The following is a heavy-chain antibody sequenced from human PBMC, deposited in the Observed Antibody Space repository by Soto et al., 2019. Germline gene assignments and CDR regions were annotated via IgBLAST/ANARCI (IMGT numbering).Heavy chain of an antibody. CDR2: IYYSGST. CDR1: GGSISSYY. CDR3: ARERAGSFAY. Sequence: PSETLSLTCTVSGGSISSYYWSWIRQPPGKGLEWIGYIYYSGSTNYNPSLKSRVTISVDTSKNQFSLKLSSVTAADTAVYYCARERAGSFAYWGQGTLVTVSS. J-gene: IGHJ4*02. D-gene: IGHD3-10*01. V-gene: IGHV4-59*01.